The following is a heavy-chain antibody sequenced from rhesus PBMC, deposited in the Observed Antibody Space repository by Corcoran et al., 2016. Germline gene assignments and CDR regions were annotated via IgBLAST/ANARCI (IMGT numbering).Heavy chain of an antibody. Sequence: QVQLQESGPGVVKPSETLSLTCAVSGGSISNSYWWTWIRQPPGKGLEWIGYISGSGTTTNYNPSLKSRFTISKDTSNTQFSLKLNSVTAADTAVYYCARDLKTWGQGVLVTVSS. CDR1: GGSISNSYW. J-gene: IGHJ4*01. V-gene: IGHV4S10*01. CDR2: ISGSGTTT. CDR3: ARDLKT.